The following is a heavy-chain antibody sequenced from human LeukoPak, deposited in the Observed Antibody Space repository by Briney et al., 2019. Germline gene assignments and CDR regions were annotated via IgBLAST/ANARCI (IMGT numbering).Heavy chain of an antibody. V-gene: IGHV1-18*01. CDR3: ARDSLLRGYDFWSGYYTLMFDY. J-gene: IGHJ4*02. CDR1: GYTFTSYG. CDR2: ISAYNGNT. D-gene: IGHD3-3*01. Sequence: ASVKVSRKASGYTFTSYGISWVRQAPGQGLEWMGWISAYNGNTNYAQKLQGRVTMTTDTSTSTAYMELRSLRSDDTAVYYCARDSLLRGYDFWSGYYTLMFDYWGQGTLVTVSS.